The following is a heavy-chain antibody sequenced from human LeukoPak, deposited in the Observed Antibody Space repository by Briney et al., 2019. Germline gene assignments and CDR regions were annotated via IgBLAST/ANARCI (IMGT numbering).Heavy chain of an antibody. CDR2: ISAYNGNT. Sequence: ASVKVSCKASGYTFTSYGISWVRQAPGQGPEWMGWISAYNGNTNYAQKLQGRVTMTTDTSTSTAYMELRSLRSDDTAVYYCARDRRIRYFDWSDYYYYGMDVWGQGTTVTVSS. D-gene: IGHD3-9*01. CDR1: GYTFTSYG. CDR3: ARDRRIRYFDWSDYYYYGMDV. V-gene: IGHV1-18*01. J-gene: IGHJ6*02.